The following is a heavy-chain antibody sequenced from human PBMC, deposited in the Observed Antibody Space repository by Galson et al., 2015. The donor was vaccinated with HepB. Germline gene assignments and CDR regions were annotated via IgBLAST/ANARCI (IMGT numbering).Heavy chain of an antibody. CDR3: AREPYYDFWSGYLHAFDI. CDR1: GDSVSSNSAA. CDR2: TYYRSKWYN. V-gene: IGHV6-1*01. Sequence: CAISGDSVSSNSAAWNWIRQSPSRGLEWLGRTYYRSKWYNDYAVSVKSRITINPDTSKNQFSLQLNSVTPEDTAVYYCAREPYYDFWSGYLHAFDIWGQGTMVTVSS. D-gene: IGHD3-3*01. J-gene: IGHJ3*02.